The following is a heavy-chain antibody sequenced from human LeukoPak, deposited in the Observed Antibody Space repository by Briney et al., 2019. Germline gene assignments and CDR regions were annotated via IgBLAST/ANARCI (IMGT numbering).Heavy chain of an antibody. CDR1: GFTFSSYG. D-gene: IGHD3-10*01. CDR3: AKDAYGSGSYPGY. V-gene: IGHV3-30*18. CDR2: ISHDGSNK. J-gene: IGHJ4*02. Sequence: PGGSLRLSCAASGFTFSSYGMHWVRQAPGKGLEWVAVISHDGSNKYYADSVKGRFTISRDNSKNTLYLQMNSLRAEDTAVYYCAKDAYGSGSYPGYWGQGTLVTVSS.